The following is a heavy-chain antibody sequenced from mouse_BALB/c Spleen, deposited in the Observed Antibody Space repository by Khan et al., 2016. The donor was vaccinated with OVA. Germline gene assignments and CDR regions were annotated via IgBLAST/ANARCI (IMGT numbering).Heavy chain of an antibody. J-gene: IGHJ2*01. CDR3: ARMARTIN. CDR2: ISSNGGST. V-gene: IGHV5-6-3*01. CDR1: GFTFSSYG. Sequence: EVELVESGGGLVQPGGSLKLSCAASGFTFSSYGMSWVRQTHDKRLELVATISSNGGSTYYPDSVKGRFTISRDNAKNTLYLQMSSLKSEDTAMYYCARMARTINWGQGTTLTVSS.